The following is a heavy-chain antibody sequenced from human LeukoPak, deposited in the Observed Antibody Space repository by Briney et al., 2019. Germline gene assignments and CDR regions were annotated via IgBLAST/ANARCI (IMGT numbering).Heavy chain of an antibody. J-gene: IGHJ4*02. CDR2: ISSSSSYI. V-gene: IGHV3-21*01. CDR1: GFTFTNYW. D-gene: IGHD6-13*01. Sequence: PGGSLRLSCAASGFTFTNYWMTWVRQAPGKGLEWVSSISSSSSYIYYADSVKGRFTISRDNAKNSLYLQMNSLRAEDTAVYYCARNSGYSSSWYDYWGQGTLVTVSS. CDR3: ARNSGYSSSWYDY.